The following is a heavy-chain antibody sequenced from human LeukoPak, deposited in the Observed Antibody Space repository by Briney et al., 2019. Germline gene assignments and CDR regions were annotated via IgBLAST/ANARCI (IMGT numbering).Heavy chain of an antibody. CDR2: IRPDGGEK. CDR1: GFTFSNYW. Sequence: GGSLRLSCVASGFTFSNYWMSWVRQAPGKGLEWVINIRPDGGEKYFVDSVRGRFTISRDNAKNSLYLQMNNLRAEDTAVYYCARDLSGPSLYWGQGTLVTVSS. CDR3: ARDLSGPSLY. J-gene: IGHJ4*02. V-gene: IGHV3-7*01. D-gene: IGHD2-15*01.